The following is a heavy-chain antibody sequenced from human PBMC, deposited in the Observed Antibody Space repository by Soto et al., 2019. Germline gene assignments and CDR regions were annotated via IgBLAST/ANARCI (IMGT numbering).Heavy chain of an antibody. CDR2: INHSGST. D-gene: IGHD3-10*01. V-gene: IGHV4-34*01. Sequence: SETLSLTCAVYGVSFSGYYWSWIRQPPGKGLEWIGEINHSGSTNYNPSLKSRVTISVDTSKNQFSLKLSSVTAADTAVYYCASSGGSGSYYNPKGLNYYYYGMDVWGQGTTVTVSS. CDR3: ASSGGSGSYYNPKGLNYYYYGMDV. CDR1: GVSFSGYY. J-gene: IGHJ6*02.